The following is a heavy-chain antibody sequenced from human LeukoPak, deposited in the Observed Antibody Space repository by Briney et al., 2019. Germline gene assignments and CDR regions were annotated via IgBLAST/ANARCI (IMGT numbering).Heavy chain of an antibody. CDR3: ATATQPRGYFLH. D-gene: IGHD2-2*01. J-gene: IGHJ1*01. CDR2: ISANNGGT. Sequence: GASVKVSCKASGYTFTTYSLAWVRQAPGQSLEWMGWISANNGGTNYAQSFQDRVTSTRDTSTNTAYLELRSLRSDDTAIIYCATATQPRGYFLHWGQGTLVTVSS. V-gene: IGHV1-18*01. CDR1: GYTFTTYS.